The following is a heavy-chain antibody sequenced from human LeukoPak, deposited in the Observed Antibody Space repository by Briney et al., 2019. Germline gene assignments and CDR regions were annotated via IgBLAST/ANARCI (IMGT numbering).Heavy chain of an antibody. V-gene: IGHV3-33*01. CDR3: AREGGSYGWYFDL. Sequence: GSLRLSCAASGFTFSSYGMHWVRQAPGEGLEWVAVIWYDGSNKYYADSVKGRFTISRDNSKNTLYLQMNSLRAEDTAVYYCAREGGSYGWYFDLWGRGTLVTVSS. CDR2: IWYDGSNK. J-gene: IGHJ2*01. D-gene: IGHD1-26*01. CDR1: GFTFSSYG.